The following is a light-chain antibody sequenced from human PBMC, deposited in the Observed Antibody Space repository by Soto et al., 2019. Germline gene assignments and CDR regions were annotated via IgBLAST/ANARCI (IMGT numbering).Light chain of an antibody. CDR2: GNS. Sequence: QSVLTQPPSVSGAPGQRVTISCTGSSSNIGAGYDVHWYQQLPGTAPKLLIYGNSNRPSGVPDRFSGSKSGTSASLAITGREADEEDDYCRQSYDSRRGGAVFGGGTKLTVL. CDR3: QSYDSRRGGAV. CDR1: SSNIGAGYD. J-gene: IGLJ2*01. V-gene: IGLV1-40*01.